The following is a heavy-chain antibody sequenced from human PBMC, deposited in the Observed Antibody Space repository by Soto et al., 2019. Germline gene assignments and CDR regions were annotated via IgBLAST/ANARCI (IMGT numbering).Heavy chain of an antibody. CDR1: GFTFDDYA. V-gene: IGHV3-9*01. CDR3: AKAYSSGWYTRFDY. Sequence: LRLSCAASGFTFDDYAMHWVRQAPGKGLEWVSGISWNSGSIGYADSVKGRFTISRDNAKNSLYLQMNSLRAEDTALYYCAKAYSSGWYTRFDYWGQGTLVTVSS. J-gene: IGHJ4*02. CDR2: ISWNSGSI. D-gene: IGHD6-19*01.